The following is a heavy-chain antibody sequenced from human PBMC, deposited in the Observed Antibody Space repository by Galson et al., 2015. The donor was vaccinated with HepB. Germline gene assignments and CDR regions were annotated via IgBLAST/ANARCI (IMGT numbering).Heavy chain of an antibody. CDR1: GFTFSSYA. D-gene: IGHD3-3*01. CDR3: AKVIAFWSGFGLPLGLDV. V-gene: IGHV3-23*01. J-gene: IGHJ6*02. CDR2: ISADGGST. Sequence: SLRLSCAASGFTFSSYAMNWVRQAPGKGLEWVSAISADGGSTFYADSVKGRFTISGDNSKNTLYLQMNSLRAEDTAVYYCAKVIAFWSGFGLPLGLDVWGQGTTVTVSS.